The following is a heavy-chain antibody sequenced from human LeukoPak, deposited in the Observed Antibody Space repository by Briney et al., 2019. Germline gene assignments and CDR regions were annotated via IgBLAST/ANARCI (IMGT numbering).Heavy chain of an antibody. CDR3: AGPSIAVADLGDY. Sequence: GGSLRLSCAASGFTFSSYAMHWVRQAPGKGLEWVAVISYDGSNKYYADSVKGRFTISRDNSKNTLYLQMNSLRAEDTAVYYCAGPSIAVADLGDYWGQGTLVTVSS. V-gene: IGHV3-30*04. J-gene: IGHJ4*02. D-gene: IGHD6-19*01. CDR2: ISYDGSNK. CDR1: GFTFSSYA.